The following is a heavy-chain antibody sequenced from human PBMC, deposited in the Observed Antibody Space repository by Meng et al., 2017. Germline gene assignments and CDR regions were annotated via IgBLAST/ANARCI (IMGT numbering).Heavy chain of an antibody. V-gene: IGHV1-2*06. D-gene: IGHD5-18*01. CDR2: IDPKSGDT. CDR1: GYNFPDYW. CDR3: AGDHGRYSYGYYYGMDV. J-gene: IGHJ6*02. Sequence: ASVKVSCKPSGYNFPDYWLHWVRRAPGQGLEWMGRIDPKSGDTHYAQKFQGRVTITTDESTSTAYMELSSLRSEDTAVYYCAGDHGRYSYGYYYGMDVWGQGTTVTVSS.